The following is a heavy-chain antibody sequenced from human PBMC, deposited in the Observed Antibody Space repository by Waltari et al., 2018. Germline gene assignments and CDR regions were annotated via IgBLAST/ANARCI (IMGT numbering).Heavy chain of an antibody. D-gene: IGHD4-17*01. CDR2: SYSGGST. J-gene: IGHJ6*02. CDR1: GFTVSSNY. V-gene: IGHV3-53*01. CDR3: ARHINDYGDYVAGMDV. Sequence: EVQLVESGGGLIQPGGSLRLSCAASGFTVSSNYMSWVRQGPGKGLEWVSVSYSGGSTYYADSVKGRFTISRDNSKNTLYLQMNSLRAEDTAVYYCARHINDYGDYVAGMDVWGQGTTVTVSS.